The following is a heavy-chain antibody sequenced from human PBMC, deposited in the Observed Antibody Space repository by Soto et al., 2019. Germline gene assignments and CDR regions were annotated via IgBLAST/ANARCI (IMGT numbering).Heavy chain of an antibody. CDR3: AKEVHKATVTTLGAFDI. CDR1: GFTFSSYT. D-gene: IGHD4-17*01. CDR2: ISGSGGNT. Sequence: EVQLLESGGGLVQPGGSLRLSCAASGFTFSSYTMSWVRHAPGKGLEWVSAISGSGGNTYYADSVKGRFTISRDNSKNTLYLQMNSLRAEDTAVYYCAKEVHKATVTTLGAFDIWGHGTMVTVSS. V-gene: IGHV3-23*01. J-gene: IGHJ3*02.